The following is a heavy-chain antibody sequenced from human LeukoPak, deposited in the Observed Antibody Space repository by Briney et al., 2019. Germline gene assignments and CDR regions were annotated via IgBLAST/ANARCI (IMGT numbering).Heavy chain of an antibody. CDR1: GFTFSSYG. V-gene: IGHV3-33*01. J-gene: IGHJ4*02. D-gene: IGHD2-2*01. CDR3: ASSGYQSLQFDY. CDR2: IWYDGSNK. Sequence: GRSLRLSCAASGFTFSSYGMHWVRQAPGKGREWVAVIWYDGSNKYYADSVKGRFTISRDNSKNTLYLQLNSLRAEDTAVYYCASSGYQSLQFDYWGQGTLVTVSS.